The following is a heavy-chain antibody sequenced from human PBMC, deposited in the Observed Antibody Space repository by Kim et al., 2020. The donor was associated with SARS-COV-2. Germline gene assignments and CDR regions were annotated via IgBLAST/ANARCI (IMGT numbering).Heavy chain of an antibody. Sequence: GESLKISCKVSGYSFTNYWIAWVRQMPGKGLEWMGMIYPGDSDTRYSPSFQGQVTISADKSISTAHLQWSSLQASDSAFYYCARRGSGDQRRFDYWGQGTLVTVSS. V-gene: IGHV5-51*01. CDR3: ARRGSGDQRRFDY. J-gene: IGHJ4*02. CDR2: IYPGDSDT. CDR1: GYSFTNYW. D-gene: IGHD2-21*02.